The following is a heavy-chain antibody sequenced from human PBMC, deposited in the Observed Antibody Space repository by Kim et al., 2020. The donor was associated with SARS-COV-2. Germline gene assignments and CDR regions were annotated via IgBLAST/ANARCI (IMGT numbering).Heavy chain of an antibody. Sequence: SETLSLPCTVSGGSISSSSYYWGWIRQPPGKGLEWIGSIYYSGSTYYNPSLKSRVTISVDTSKNQFSLKLSSVTAADTAVYYCARRKPGSGSYYNGFDYWGQGTLVTVSS. V-gene: IGHV4-39*01. J-gene: IGHJ4*02. D-gene: IGHD3-10*01. CDR1: GGSISSSSYY. CDR3: ARRKPGSGSYYNGFDY. CDR2: IYYSGST.